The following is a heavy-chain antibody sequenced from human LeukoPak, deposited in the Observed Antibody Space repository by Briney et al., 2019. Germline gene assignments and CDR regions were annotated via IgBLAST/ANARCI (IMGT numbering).Heavy chain of an antibody. Sequence: SGGSLRLSCAASGFTVSSYGMTWVRLAPGKGLEWVSAFSATDGSAQYAESVKGRSTISRDNSKNSLYLQMNSLRDEDTAVYYCAKARIAAAGTGAFDVWGQGTMVTVSS. V-gene: IGHV3-23*01. CDR2: FSATDGSA. CDR1: GFTVSSYG. CDR3: AKARIAAAGTGAFDV. J-gene: IGHJ3*01. D-gene: IGHD6-13*01.